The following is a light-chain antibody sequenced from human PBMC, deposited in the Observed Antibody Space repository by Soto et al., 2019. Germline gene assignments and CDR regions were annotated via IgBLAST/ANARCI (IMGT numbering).Light chain of an antibody. CDR2: EGS. Sequence: QSVLTQPASVSGSPGQSITISCTGTSSDVGNNSLVSWYQQHPGKAPRLMIYEGSKRPSGVSNRFSGSRSANTASLTIFGLQADDESEYYCSAYVGSTLVFGGGTKLTVL. CDR1: SSDVGNNSL. J-gene: IGLJ3*02. V-gene: IGLV2-23*01. CDR3: SAYVGSTLV.